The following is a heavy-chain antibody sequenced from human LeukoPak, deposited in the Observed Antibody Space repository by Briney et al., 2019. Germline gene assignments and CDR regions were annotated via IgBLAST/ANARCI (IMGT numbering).Heavy chain of an antibody. CDR2: ISSSSSYI. J-gene: IGHJ5*02. CDR3: ARDPTSQGWFDP. V-gene: IGHV3-21*01. Sequence: GGSLRLSSAASGFTFSSYSMNWVRQAPGKGLEWVSSISSSSSYIYYADSVKGRFTISRDNAKNSLYLQMNSLRAEDTAVYYCARDPTSQGWFDPWGQGTLVTVSS. CDR1: GFTFSSYS.